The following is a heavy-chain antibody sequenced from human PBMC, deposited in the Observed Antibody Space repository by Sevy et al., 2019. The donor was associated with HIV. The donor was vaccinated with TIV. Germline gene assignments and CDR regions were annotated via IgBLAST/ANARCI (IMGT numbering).Heavy chain of an antibody. CDR2: ISYDGNIQ. Sequence: GGSLRLSCAASGLTFSTYGMHWVRQAPGKGLEWVAVISYDGNIQYYADSVKGRFTVSRDNSKNTLYLQMNSLRAEDSAVYYCAKDQGGYNYPPGYWGQGTLVTVSS. CDR3: AKDQGGYNYPPGY. CDR1: GLTFSTYG. V-gene: IGHV3-30*18. D-gene: IGHD5-18*01. J-gene: IGHJ4*02.